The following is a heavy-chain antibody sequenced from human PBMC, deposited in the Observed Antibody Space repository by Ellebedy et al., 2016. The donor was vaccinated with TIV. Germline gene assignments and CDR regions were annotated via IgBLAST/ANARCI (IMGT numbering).Heavy chain of an antibody. D-gene: IGHD6-6*01. CDR2: INHSGST. CDR1: GGSFSGYY. V-gene: IGHV4-34*01. CDR3: AKSLHCSTSSFFDF. J-gene: IGHJ4*02. Sequence: GSLRLSXAVYGGSFSGYYWSWIRQPPGKGLEWIGEINHSGSTNYNPSLKSRVTISVDTSKNQFSLKLSSVTAADTAVYYCAKSLHCSTSSFFDFWGQGTRVTVSS.